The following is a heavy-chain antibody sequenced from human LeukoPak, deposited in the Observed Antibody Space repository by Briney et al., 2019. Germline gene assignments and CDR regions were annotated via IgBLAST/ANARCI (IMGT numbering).Heavy chain of an antibody. CDR1: GGTFSSYA. Sequence: WASVKVSCKASGGTFSSYAISWVRQAPGQGLEWMGGIIPIFGTANYAQKFQGRVTITADESTSTAYMELSSLRSEDTAVYYCARERGNYEVYWGQGTLVTVSS. J-gene: IGHJ4*02. D-gene: IGHD4-11*01. V-gene: IGHV1-69*13. CDR2: IIPIFGTA. CDR3: ARERGNYEVY.